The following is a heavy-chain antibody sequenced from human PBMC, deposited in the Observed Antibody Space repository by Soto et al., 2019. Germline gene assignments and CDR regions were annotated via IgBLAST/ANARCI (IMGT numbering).Heavy chain of an antibody. CDR1: GFTLSGYA. CDR2: IRSDGGGK. V-gene: IGHV3-64*01. CDR3: ARRARPHFYYMDL. J-gene: IGHJ6*03. Sequence: EVQLAESGGGLAQPGGSLRLSCAASGFTLSGYAMDWVRQAPGKGLEWVSGIRSDGGGKYYANSVQGRFTISRDNSKNTGSLQLGSLRLEDMDVYYCARRARPHFYYMDLWGKGATVTVSS. D-gene: IGHD6-6*01.